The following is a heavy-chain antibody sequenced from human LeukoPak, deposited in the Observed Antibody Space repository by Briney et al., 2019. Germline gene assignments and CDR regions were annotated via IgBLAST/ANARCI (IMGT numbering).Heavy chain of an antibody. V-gene: IGHV3-21*06. CDR1: GFTLSGYS. Sequence: GGSLRLSCAASGFTLSGYSMSWVRLAPGKGLEWVSSISSSSTYIYYADSVRGRFTISRDNAKNLLYLQMNSLRAEDTAVYYCANRPTGKENAFETWGQGTMVTVSP. CDR2: ISSSSTYI. D-gene: IGHD1-1*01. CDR3: ANRPTGKENAFET. J-gene: IGHJ3*02.